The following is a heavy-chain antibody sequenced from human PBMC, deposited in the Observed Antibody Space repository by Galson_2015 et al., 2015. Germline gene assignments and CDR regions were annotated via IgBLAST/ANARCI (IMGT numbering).Heavy chain of an antibody. J-gene: IGHJ4*02. V-gene: IGHV1-18*01. CDR1: GYTFKGYG. D-gene: IGHD4-17*01. CDR2: ISTYDGNA. Sequence: SVKVSCKASGYTFKGYGISWVRQAPGQGLEWMGWISTYDGNADYAQEFQGRVTMTIDTSTSTAYMELRSLRSDDTAVYHCARETTVTTGGDYWGQGTLVTVSS. CDR3: ARETTVTTGGDY.